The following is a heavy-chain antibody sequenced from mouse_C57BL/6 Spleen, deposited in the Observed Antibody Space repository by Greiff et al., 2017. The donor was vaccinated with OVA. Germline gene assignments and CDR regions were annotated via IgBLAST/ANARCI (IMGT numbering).Heavy chain of an antibody. CDR2: IDPSDSYT. D-gene: IGHD2-3*01. V-gene: IGHV1-69*01. CDR1: GYTFTSYW. J-gene: IGHJ4*01. CDR3: ARWSLRGAMDY. Sequence: QVQLQQPGAELVMPGASVKLSCKASGYTFTSYWMHWVKQRPGQGLEWIGEIDPSDSYTNYNQKFKGKSTLTVDKSSSTAYMQLSSLTSEDSAVYYCARWSLRGAMDYWGQGTSVTGSS.